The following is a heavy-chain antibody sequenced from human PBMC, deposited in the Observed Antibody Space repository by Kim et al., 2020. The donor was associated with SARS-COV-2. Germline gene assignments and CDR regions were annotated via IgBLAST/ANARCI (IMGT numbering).Heavy chain of an antibody. V-gene: IGHV4-59*01. D-gene: IGHD3-3*01. Sequence: ETLSLTCTVSGGSISSYYWSWIRQPPGKGLEWIGYIYYSGSTNYNPSLKSRVTISVDTSKNQFSLKLSSVTAADTAVYYCARGSSLTIFGVVGWFDPW. CDR3: ARGSSLTIFGVVGWFDP. CDR2: IYYSGST. CDR1: GGSISSYY. J-gene: IGHJ5*02.